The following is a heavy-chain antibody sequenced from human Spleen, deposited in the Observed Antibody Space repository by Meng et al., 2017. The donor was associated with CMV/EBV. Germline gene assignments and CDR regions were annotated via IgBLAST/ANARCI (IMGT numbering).Heavy chain of an antibody. Sequence: ASGSTCTRYYISWVGQAPGQGSEWMGVISPSGGRTTYEQKFQGRVTMTRETSTRTVYMELSSLRSEDTAVYYCARGGVEDIVVVPEWWFHPWGQGTLVTV. D-gene: IGHD2-2*01. J-gene: IGHJ5*02. V-gene: IGHV1-46*01. CDR3: ARGGVEDIVVVPEWWFHP. CDR1: GSTCTRYY. CDR2: ISPSGGRT.